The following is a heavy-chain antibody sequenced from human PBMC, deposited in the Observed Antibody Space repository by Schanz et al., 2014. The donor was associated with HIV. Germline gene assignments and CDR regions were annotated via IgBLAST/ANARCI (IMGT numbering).Heavy chain of an antibody. CDR3: ASDSASCHSASCRRYWYFDT. D-gene: IGHD2-2*01. CDR2: ISGSGGKT. CDR1: GFSFSSFA. J-gene: IGHJ2*01. Sequence: VRLVESGGGLVKPGGSLRLSCGASGFSFSSFARIWVRQSAGKGLAWVSGISGSGGKTYYADSVKGRFTVSRDNSKSDNDIKCHSLQTENPAVYYSASDSASCHSASCRRYWYFDTWGRGTPVTVSS. V-gene: IGHV3-23*04.